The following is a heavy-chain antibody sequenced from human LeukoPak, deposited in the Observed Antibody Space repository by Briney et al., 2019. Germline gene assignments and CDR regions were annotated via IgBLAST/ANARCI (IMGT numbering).Heavy chain of an antibody. CDR1: GFTFSSYW. CDR2: INSDGTST. V-gene: IGHV3-74*01. CDR3: ARVNYGGNSFSDY. Sequence: PGGSLRLSCAASGFTFSSYWMHWVRQAPGKGLVWVSRINSDGTSTNYADSVKGRFTISRDDAKNTLYLQMNSLRAEDTAVYYCARVNYGGNSFSDYWGQGTLVTVSS. D-gene: IGHD4-23*01. J-gene: IGHJ4*02.